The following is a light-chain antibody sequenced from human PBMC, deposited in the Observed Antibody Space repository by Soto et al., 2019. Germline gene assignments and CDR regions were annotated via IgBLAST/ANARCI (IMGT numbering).Light chain of an antibody. CDR2: GAS. CDR3: QQYNTWPIT. V-gene: IGKV3-15*01. J-gene: IGKJ5*01. Sequence: EIVMTQSPATLSVSPGETATLSCRASQSVSSNLGWYQQKPGQAPRLLIYGASTRATGIPARFSGSGSGTDFTLTISSLQSEDFAVYSCQQYNTWPITFGQGTRLEIK. CDR1: QSVSSN.